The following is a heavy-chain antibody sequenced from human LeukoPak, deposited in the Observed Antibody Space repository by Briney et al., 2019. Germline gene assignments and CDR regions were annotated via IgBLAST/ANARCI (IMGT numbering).Heavy chain of an antibody. J-gene: IGHJ4*02. CDR3: ARQTGSGLFILP. CDR1: GGSISSSNW. Sequence: PSGTLSLTCAVSGGSISSSNWWSWVRQPPGKGLEWIGEIYHSGSTYYNPSLKSRITVSVDTSKNQFSLKLSSVTAADTAVYYCARQTGSGLFILPGGQGTLVTVSS. D-gene: IGHD3/OR15-3a*01. V-gene: IGHV4-4*02. CDR2: IYHSGST.